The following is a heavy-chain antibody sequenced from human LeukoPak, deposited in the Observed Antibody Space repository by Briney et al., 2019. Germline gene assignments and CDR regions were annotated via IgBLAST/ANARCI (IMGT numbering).Heavy chain of an antibody. J-gene: IGHJ6*03. CDR2: IDTGGSST. Sequence: GGSLRLSCAASGLTFSNYWMHWVRQAPGKGLVWVSHIDTGGSSTNYADSVKGRFIISRDNAKSTLYLQMSSLRAEDTAVYYCARDPRYCATTTCYSHMDVWGKGTTVTVSS. D-gene: IGHD2-2*01. V-gene: IGHV3-74*01. CDR3: ARDPRYCATTTCYSHMDV. CDR1: GLTFSNYW.